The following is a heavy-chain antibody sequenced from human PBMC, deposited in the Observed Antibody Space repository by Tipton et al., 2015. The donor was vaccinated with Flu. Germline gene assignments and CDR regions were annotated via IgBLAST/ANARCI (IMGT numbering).Heavy chain of an antibody. V-gene: IGHV1-69*01. D-gene: IGHD3-10*01. CDR3: ARESSGSGNYYPGGWFVP. CDR1: GGIFSSYA. CDR2: LNPMLGTP. J-gene: IGHJ5*02. Sequence: QLVQSGAEVKNPGSSVKDSCKASGGIFSSYAINWVRQAPGQGLEWVGGLNPMLGTPNYAQKFQGRVTITADESTSTAYMELSSLKAEGTAVYFCARESSGSGNYYPGGWFVPWGQATGVTVSS.